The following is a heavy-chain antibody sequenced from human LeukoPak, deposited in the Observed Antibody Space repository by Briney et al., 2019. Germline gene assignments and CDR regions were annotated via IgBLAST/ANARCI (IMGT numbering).Heavy chain of an antibody. V-gene: IGHV3-23*01. CDR1: GFTFSSYS. J-gene: IGHJ5*02. CDR3: AKDRIASPPQGRFDP. D-gene: IGHD2-15*01. CDR2: ISGSGDST. Sequence: SGGSLRLSCAASGFTFSSYSMNWVRQAPGKGLEWVSGISGSGDSTYYADSVKGRFTISRDNSQSTLYLQMNSLGAEDTAMYYCAKDRIASPPQGRFDPWGQGTLVTVSS.